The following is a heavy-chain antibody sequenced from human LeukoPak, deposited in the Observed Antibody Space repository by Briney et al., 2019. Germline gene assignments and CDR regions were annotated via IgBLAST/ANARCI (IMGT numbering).Heavy chain of an antibody. CDR2: INPNSGGT. D-gene: IGHD1-1*01. V-gene: IGHV1-2*02. CDR3: AKPRTTGTTPFDY. Sequence: ASVKVSCTASGYTFTGYYMHWVRQAPGQGLEWMGWINPNSGGTNYAQKFQGRVTMTRDTSISTAYMELSRLRSDDTAVYYCAKPRTTGTTPFDYWGQGTLVTVSS. J-gene: IGHJ4*02. CDR1: GYTFTGYY.